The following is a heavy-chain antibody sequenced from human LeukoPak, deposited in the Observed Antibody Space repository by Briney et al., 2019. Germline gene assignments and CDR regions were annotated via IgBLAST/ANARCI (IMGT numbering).Heavy chain of an antibody. Sequence: GGSLRLSCAASGFTFSSYSMNWVRQAPGKGLEWVSSISSSSSYIYYADSVKGRFTISRGNAKNSLYLQMNSLRAEDTAVYYCARGLRGSFRVWFDPWGQGTLVTVSS. V-gene: IGHV3-21*01. CDR3: ARGLRGSFRVWFDP. J-gene: IGHJ5*02. CDR2: ISSSSSYI. D-gene: IGHD3-16*01. CDR1: GFTFSSYS.